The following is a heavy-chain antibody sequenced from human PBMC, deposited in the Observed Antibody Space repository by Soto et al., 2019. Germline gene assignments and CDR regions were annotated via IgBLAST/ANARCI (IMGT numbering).Heavy chain of an antibody. Sequence: GGSLRLSCAASGFTFSSYWMHWVRQAPGKGLVWVSRINSDGSSTSYAGSVKGRFTISRDNAKNTLYLQMNSLRAEDTAVYYCAREDYDILTGYYTDNWFDPWGQGTLVTVSS. CDR1: GFTFSSYW. D-gene: IGHD3-9*01. CDR3: AREDYDILTGYYTDNWFDP. J-gene: IGHJ5*02. V-gene: IGHV3-74*01. CDR2: INSDGSST.